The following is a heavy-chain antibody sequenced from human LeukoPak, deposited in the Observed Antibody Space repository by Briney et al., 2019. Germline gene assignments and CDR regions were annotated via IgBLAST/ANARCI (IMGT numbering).Heavy chain of an antibody. V-gene: IGHV3-30*04. D-gene: IGHD5-12*01. CDR1: GFTFSSYA. CDR2: ISYDGSNK. J-gene: IGHJ4*02. Sequence: GGSLRLSCAAPGFTFSSYAMHWVRQAPGKGLEWVAVISYDGSNKYYADSVKGRFTISRDNSKNTLYLQMNSLRAEDTAVYYCARESVATIDYWGQGTLVTVSS. CDR3: ARESVATIDY.